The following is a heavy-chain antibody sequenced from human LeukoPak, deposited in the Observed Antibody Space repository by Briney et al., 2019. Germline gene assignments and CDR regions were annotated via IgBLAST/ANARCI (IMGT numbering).Heavy chain of an antibody. Sequence: GGSLRLSCAASGFTFSSYGMHWVRQAPDKGLEWVAVISYDGSNKYYADSVKGRFTISRDNSRNTLYLQMNSLRAEDTAVYYCAKDLNYGFDSWGQGTLVTV. CDR3: AKDLNYGFDS. J-gene: IGHJ4*02. D-gene: IGHD3-10*01. CDR2: ISYDGSNK. CDR1: GFTFSSYG. V-gene: IGHV3-30*18.